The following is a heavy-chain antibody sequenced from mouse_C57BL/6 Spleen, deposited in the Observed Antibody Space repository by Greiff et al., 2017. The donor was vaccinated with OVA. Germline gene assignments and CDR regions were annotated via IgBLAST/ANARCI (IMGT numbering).Heavy chain of an antibody. CDR1: GYTFTSYD. CDR2: IYPRDGST. Sequence: VQLVESGPELVKPGASVKLSCKASGYTFTSYDINWVKQRPGQGLEWIGWIYPRDGSTKYNEKFKGKATLTVDTSSSTAYMELHSLTSEDSAVYFCARSGTTVDWYFDVWGTGTTVTVSS. D-gene: IGHD1-1*01. V-gene: IGHV1-85*01. CDR3: ARSGTTVDWYFDV. J-gene: IGHJ1*03.